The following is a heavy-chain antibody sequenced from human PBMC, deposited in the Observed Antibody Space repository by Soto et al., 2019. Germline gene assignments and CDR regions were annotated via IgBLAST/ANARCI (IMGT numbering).Heavy chain of an antibody. CDR2: IYYSGST. J-gene: IGHJ6*03. CDR1: GGSISSSSYY. V-gene: IGHV4-39*01. D-gene: IGHD4-4*01. Sequence: PSETLSLTCTVSGGSISSSSYYWGWIRQPPGKGLEWIGSIYYSGSTYYNPSLKSRVTISVDTSKNQFSLKLSSVTAADTAVYYCAGPNYSNYDGYYYYMDVWGKGTTVTVSS. CDR3: AGPNYSNYDGYYYYMDV.